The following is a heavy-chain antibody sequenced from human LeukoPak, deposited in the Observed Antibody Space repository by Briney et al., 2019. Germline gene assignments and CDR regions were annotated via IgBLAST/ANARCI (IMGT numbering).Heavy chain of an antibody. J-gene: IGHJ4*02. CDR3: ARGRDYSSSSSPFDY. CDR1: GFTFSSYS. D-gene: IGHD6-6*01. CDR2: ISSSSSYI. Sequence: GGSLRLSCAASGFTFSSYSMNWVRQAPGKGLEWVSSISSSSSYIYYADSVKGRFTISRDNAKNSLYLQMNSLRAEDTAVYYCARGRDYSSSSSPFDYWGQGTLVTVSS. V-gene: IGHV3-21*01.